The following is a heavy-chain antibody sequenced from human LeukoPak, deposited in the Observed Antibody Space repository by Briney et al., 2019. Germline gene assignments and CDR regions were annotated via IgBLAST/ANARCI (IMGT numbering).Heavy chain of an antibody. V-gene: IGHV2-70*11. CDR3: ARNWSPRPWFDP. CDR1: GFSLSTSGMC. Sequence: SGPALVKPTQTLTLTCTFSGFSLSTSGMCVSWIRQPPGKALEWLARIDWYDDKYYSTSLKTRLTISKDTSKNQVVLTMTNMDSVDTATYYSARNWSPRPWFDPWGQGTLVTVSS. J-gene: IGHJ5*02. CDR2: IDWYDDK.